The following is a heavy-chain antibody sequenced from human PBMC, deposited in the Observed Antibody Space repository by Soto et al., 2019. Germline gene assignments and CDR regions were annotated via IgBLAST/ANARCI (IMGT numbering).Heavy chain of an antibody. CDR2: IIPILGIA. CDR1: GGTFSSYT. CDR3: ARESSYCSGGSCYPDY. Sequence: QVQLVQSGAEVKKPGSSVKVSCKASGGTFSSYTISWVRQAPGQGLEWMGRIIPILGIANYAQKFQGRVTITXXKXTXXAYMELSSLRSEDTAVYYCARESSYCSGGSCYPDYWGQGTLVTVSS. V-gene: IGHV1-69*08. D-gene: IGHD2-15*01. J-gene: IGHJ4*02.